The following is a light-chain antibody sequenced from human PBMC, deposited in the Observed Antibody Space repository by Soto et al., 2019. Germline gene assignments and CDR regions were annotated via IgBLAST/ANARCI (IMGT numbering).Light chain of an antibody. CDR2: GAS. J-gene: IGKJ1*01. CDR1: QCVSSNY. V-gene: IGKV3-20*01. CDR3: QQYGSSPPT. Sequence: EIVLTQSPGTLSLSPGERGTLSCRASQCVSSNYLAWYRRKPGQAPRLLIYGASSRATGIPDKFSGSGSGTDFTLTITRLEPEDFAVYYCQQYGSSPPTFGPGTRVELK.